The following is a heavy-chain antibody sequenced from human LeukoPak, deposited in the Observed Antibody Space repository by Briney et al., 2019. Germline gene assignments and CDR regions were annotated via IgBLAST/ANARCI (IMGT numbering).Heavy chain of an antibody. CDR1: GVSISSGSYY. V-gene: IGHV4-61*02. D-gene: IGHD1-20*01. J-gene: IGHJ3*02. CDR3: AIGLTGVSDAFDI. CDR2: IYTSGST. Sequence: SQTLSPTCTVSGVSISSGSYYWSWIRQPAGKGLEWIGRIYTSGSTNYNPSLKSRVTISVDTSKNQFSLKLSSVTAADTAVYYCAIGLTGVSDAFDIWGQGTMVTVSS.